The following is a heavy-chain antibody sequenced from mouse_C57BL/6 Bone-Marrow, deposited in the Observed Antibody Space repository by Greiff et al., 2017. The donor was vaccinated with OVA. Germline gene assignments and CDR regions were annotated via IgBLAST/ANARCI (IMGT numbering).Heavy chain of an antibody. J-gene: IGHJ1*03. CDR3: TREDPGYDWYFDV. CDR1: GFTFSSYA. V-gene: IGHV5-9-1*02. CDR2: ISSGGDYI. D-gene: IGHD2-14*01. Sequence: EVTLVESGEGLVKPGGSLKLSCAASGFTFSSYAMSWVRQTPEKRLEWVAYISSGGDYIYYADTVKGRFTISRDTARNTLYLQMSSLKSEDTAMYYCTREDPGYDWYFDVWGTGTTVTVSS.